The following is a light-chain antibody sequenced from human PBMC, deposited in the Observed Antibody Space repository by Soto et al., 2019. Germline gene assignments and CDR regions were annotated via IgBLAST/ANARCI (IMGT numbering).Light chain of an antibody. Sequence: QSVLTQPPSVSAAPGQTVTISCSGSSSNIGNNYVSWYQQLPGTAPKLLIYDNNQRPSGIPDRFSGSKSGTSATLGITGLRTGDEADYYCGIWDSSAGVIFGGGTKLTVL. CDR2: DNN. CDR3: GIWDSSAGVI. V-gene: IGLV1-51*01. J-gene: IGLJ2*01. CDR1: SSNIGNNY.